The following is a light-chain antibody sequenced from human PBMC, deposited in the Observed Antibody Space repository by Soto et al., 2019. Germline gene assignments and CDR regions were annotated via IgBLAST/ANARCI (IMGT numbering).Light chain of an antibody. CDR3: QQYGSSPPFT. J-gene: IGKJ3*01. CDR1: QSVSSSY. CDR2: GAS. V-gene: IGKV3-20*01. Sequence: IVLTQSPGTLSLTSGERATLSCRASQSVSSSYLAWYQQKPGQAPRLLIYGASSRATGIPDRFSGSGSGTDFTLTISRLEPEDSAVYYCQQYGSSPPFTFGPGTRVDIK.